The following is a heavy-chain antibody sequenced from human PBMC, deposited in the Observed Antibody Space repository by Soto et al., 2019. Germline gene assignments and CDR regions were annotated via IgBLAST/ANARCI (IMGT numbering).Heavy chain of an antibody. CDR2: IKSKTDGGTT. J-gene: IGHJ5*02. V-gene: IGHV3-15*01. Sequence: EVQLVESGGGLVKPGGSLRLSCAASGFTFSNAWMSWVRQAPGKGLEWVGRIKSKTDGGTTDYAAPVKGRFTISRDDSKNTLYLQMSSLKTEDTAVYYCARAIVGPTTTGWLDPWGQGTLVTVSS. CDR1: GFTFSNAW. D-gene: IGHD1-26*01. CDR3: ARAIVGPTTTGWLDP.